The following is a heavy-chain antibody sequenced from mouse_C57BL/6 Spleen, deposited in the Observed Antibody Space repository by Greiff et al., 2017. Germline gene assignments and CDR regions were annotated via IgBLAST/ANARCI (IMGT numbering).Heavy chain of an antibody. CDR2: ISYDGSN. V-gene: IGHV3-6*01. Sequence: EVQVVESGPGLVKPSQSLSLTCSVTGYSITSGYYWNWIRQFPGNKLEWMGYISYDGSNNYNPSLKNRISITRDTSKNQFFLKLNSVTTEDTATYYCARPPYYYGSGYDAMDNWGQGTSVTVSS. CDR3: ARPPYYYGSGYDAMDN. D-gene: IGHD1-1*01. J-gene: IGHJ4*01. CDR1: GYSITSGYY.